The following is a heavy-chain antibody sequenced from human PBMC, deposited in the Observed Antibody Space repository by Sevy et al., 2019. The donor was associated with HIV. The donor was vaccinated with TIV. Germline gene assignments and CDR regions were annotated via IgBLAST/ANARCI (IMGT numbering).Heavy chain of an antibody. Sequence: GGSLRLSCAAPGFTVSTSYMTWVRQAPGKGLESVSVIYSGGTTYYADSVKGRFTISRDNSKNTLYLQMNSLRAEDTAGYYCARVWLNSGVFWGQGTLVTVSS. J-gene: IGHJ4*02. CDR2: IYSGGTT. V-gene: IGHV3-53*01. CDR1: GFTVSTSY. CDR3: ARVWLNSGVF. D-gene: IGHD1-26*01.